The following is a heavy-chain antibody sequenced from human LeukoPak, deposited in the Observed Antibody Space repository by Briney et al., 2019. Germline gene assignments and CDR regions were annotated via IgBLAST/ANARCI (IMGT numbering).Heavy chain of an antibody. V-gene: IGHV4-39*01. D-gene: IGHD5-18*01. J-gene: IGHJ3*02. CDR1: GGSISSSNYY. CDR2: IYYSGST. CDR3: ARRNTAKGAFDI. Sequence: SETLSLTCTVSGGSISSSNYYWGWIRQPPGKGLEWIGSIYYSGSTYYSPSLKSRVTISVDTSKNQFSLKLSSVTAADTAVYYCARRNTAKGAFDIWGQGTMVTVSS.